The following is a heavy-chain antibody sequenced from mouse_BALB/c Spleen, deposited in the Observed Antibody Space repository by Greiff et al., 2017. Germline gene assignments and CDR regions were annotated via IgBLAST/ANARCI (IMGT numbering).Heavy chain of an antibody. CDR2: IDPSDSYT. Sequence: QVQLQQPGAELVKPGASVKMSCKASGYTFTSYWMHWVKQRPGQGLEWIGTIDPSDSYTSYNQKFKGKATLTVDTSSSTAYMQLSSLTSEDSAVYYRTRGGGYDDYFDYWGQGTTLTVSS. CDR3: TRGGGYDDYFDY. CDR1: GYTFTSYW. D-gene: IGHD2-14*01. J-gene: IGHJ2*01. V-gene: IGHV1S127*01.